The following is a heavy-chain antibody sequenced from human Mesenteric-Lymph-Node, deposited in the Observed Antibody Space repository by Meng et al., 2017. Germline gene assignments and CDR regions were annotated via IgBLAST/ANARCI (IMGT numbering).Heavy chain of an antibody. Sequence: QVELVPSGSELKKPGASVKVSCKASGYPFTRYTMHWVRQAPGQGLEWMGWINTYTGNPTYAQCFTGRFVFSLDTSVTTAYLQISSLKAEDTAVYYCGRDIPGGEADYWGQGTLVTVSS. V-gene: IGHV7-4-1*02. CDR1: GYPFTRYT. CDR2: INTYTGNP. CDR3: GRDIPGGEADY. J-gene: IGHJ4*02. D-gene: IGHD2-21*01.